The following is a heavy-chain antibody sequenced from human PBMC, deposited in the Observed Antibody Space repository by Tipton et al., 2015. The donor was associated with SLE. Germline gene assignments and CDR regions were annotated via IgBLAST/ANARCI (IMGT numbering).Heavy chain of an antibody. CDR1: GGSISSSSYY. CDR2: IYYSGST. V-gene: IGHV4-61*05. CDR3: ASQNGEGYCSGGSCPGD. J-gene: IGHJ4*02. Sequence: TLSLTCTVSGGSISSSSYYWGWIRQPPGKGLEWIGYIYYSGSTIHNPSLKSRVTMSVDTSKNQFSLKLSSVTAADTAVYYCASQNGEGYCSGGSCPGDWGQGTLVTVSS. D-gene: IGHD2-15*01.